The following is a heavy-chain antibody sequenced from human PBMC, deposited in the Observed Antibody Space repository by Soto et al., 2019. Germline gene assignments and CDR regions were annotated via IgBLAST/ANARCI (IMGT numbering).Heavy chain of an antibody. V-gene: IGHV1-46*01. Sequence: QVQLVQSGAEVKTPGASVKLSCKASGYTFTHYYIHWVRQAPGQGLEWMGIINPTGGSTTYAQKFRAGVAMPRDTSTSTVYIELSNLRSDDSAVYYCATSVNSAMTFDYWGQGTLVTVSS. CDR2: INPTGGST. CDR3: ATSVNSAMTFDY. D-gene: IGHD5-18*01. CDR1: GYTFTHYY. J-gene: IGHJ4*02.